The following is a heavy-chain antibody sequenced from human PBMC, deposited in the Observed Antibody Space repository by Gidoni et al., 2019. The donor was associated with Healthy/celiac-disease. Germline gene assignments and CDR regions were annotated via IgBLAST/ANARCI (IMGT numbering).Heavy chain of an antibody. CDR2: ISSSGSTI. CDR1: GFTFSSYE. Sequence: EVQLVESGGGLVQPGGSLRLYCAASGFTFSSYEMNWVRPAPGKGVEWVSYISSSGSTIYNADSLKGRCTISRDNAKNSLYLQMNSLRAEDTAVYYCARDLEAGYVPLGAFYIWGQGTMVTVSS. CDR3: ARDLEAGYVPLGAFYI. J-gene: IGHJ3*02. V-gene: IGHV3-48*03. D-gene: IGHD5-12*01.